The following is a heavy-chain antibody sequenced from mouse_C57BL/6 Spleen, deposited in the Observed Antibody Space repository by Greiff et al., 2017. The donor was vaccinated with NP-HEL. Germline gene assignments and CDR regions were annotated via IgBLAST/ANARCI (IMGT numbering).Heavy chain of an antibody. CDR1: GYTFTSYW. V-gene: IGHV1-64*01. Sequence: VQLQQSGAELVKPGASVKLSCKASGYTFTSYWMHWVKQRPGQGLEWIGMIHPNSGSTNYNEKFKSKATLTVDKSSSTAYMQLSSLTSEDSAVYYCARENYYGSSYVPYYFDYWGQGTTLTVSS. D-gene: IGHD1-1*01. J-gene: IGHJ2*01. CDR3: ARENYYGSSYVPYYFDY. CDR2: IHPNSGST.